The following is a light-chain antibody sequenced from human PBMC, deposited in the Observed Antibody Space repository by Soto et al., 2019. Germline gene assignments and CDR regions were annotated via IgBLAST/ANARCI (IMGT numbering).Light chain of an antibody. CDR1: SSDVGTSNY. CDR2: EVT. J-gene: IGLJ1*01. Sequence: QSVLTQPPSASGSPGQSVTISCTGTSSDVGTSNYVSWYQQHPGKAPKLMIYEVTKRPSGVPDRFSGSKSGNTAPLTVSGLQADDEADYYCSSRSGTDILYVFGTGTKVTVL. V-gene: IGLV2-8*01. CDR3: SSRSGTDILYV.